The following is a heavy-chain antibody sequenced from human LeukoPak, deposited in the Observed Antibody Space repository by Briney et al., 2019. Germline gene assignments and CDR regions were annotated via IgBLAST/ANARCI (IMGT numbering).Heavy chain of an antibody. D-gene: IGHD3-9*01. CDR3: ARLGYYDALTDILDDF. Sequence: PGGSLRLSCAASGFIVSSNYMSWVRQAPGKGLEWVSIIYSGGSTYYADSVKGRFTISRDISKNTLHLQMNSLRAEDTAVYYCARLGYYDALTDILDDFRGQGTLVTVSS. CDR2: IYSGGST. J-gene: IGHJ4*02. V-gene: IGHV3-53*01. CDR1: GFIVSSNY.